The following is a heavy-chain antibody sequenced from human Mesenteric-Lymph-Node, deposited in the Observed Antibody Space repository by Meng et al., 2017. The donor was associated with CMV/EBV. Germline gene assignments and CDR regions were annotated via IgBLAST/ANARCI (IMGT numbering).Heavy chain of an antibody. J-gene: IGHJ4*02. V-gene: IGHV5-51*01. D-gene: IGHD2-2*01. CDR2: IYPGDSDT. CDR1: GYSFTGYW. Sequence: SGYSFTGYWIGWVRQMPGKGLEWMGIIYPGDSDTRYSPSFQGQVTISADKSISTAYLQWSSLKASDTAMYYCARLSSDIVVVPAALDYWGQGTLVTVSS. CDR3: ARLSSDIVVVPAALDY.